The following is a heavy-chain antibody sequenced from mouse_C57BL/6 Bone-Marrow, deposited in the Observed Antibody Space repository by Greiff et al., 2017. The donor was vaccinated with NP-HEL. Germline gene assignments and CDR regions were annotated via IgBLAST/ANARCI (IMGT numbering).Heavy chain of an antibody. D-gene: IGHD4-1*01. CDR2: IYPGDGDT. CDR3: ARWAGTLDY. Sequence: VQLQQSGPELVKPGASVKISCKASGYAFSSSWMNWVKQRPGKGLEWIGRIYPGDGDTNYNGKFKGKATLTADKSSSTAYMQLSSLTSEDSAVYFCARWAGTLDYWGQGTTLTVSS. V-gene: IGHV1-82*01. J-gene: IGHJ2*01. CDR1: GYAFSSSW.